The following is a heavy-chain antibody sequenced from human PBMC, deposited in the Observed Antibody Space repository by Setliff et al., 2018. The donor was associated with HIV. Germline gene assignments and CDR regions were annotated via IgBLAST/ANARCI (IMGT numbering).Heavy chain of an antibody. CDR1: GYTLTTYG. V-gene: IGHV7-4-1*02. Sequence: ASVKVSCKASGYTLTTYGISWVRQAPGQGLQWMGWLNTETGNSMYAQGFTGRFVFSLDTSVTTAYLQISSLTAEDTAVYYCARDFLGDPDWSLDYWGQGTLVTVSS. J-gene: IGHJ4*02. CDR2: LNTETGNS. D-gene: IGHD3-9*01. CDR3: ARDFLGDPDWSLDY.